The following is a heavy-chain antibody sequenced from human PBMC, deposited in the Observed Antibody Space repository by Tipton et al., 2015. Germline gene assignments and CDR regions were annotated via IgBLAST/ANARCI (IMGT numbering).Heavy chain of an antibody. V-gene: IGHV4-39*01. Sequence: LRLSCTVSGASISSTSYYWGWIRQPPGKGLEWIGSIYDSRSTYYNPSLKSRVTISVDTSENQFSLKLSSVTAADTAVYYCARQGTVVVIGMSHYYYYGMDVWGQGTTVTVSS. J-gene: IGHJ6*02. CDR2: IYDSRST. CDR3: ARQGTVVVIGMSHYYYYGMDV. CDR1: GASISSTSYY. D-gene: IGHD2-21*01.